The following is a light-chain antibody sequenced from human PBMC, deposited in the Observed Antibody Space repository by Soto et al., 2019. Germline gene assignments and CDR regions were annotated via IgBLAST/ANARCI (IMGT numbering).Light chain of an antibody. CDR3: CSYAGSSTVV. Sequence: QSALTQPAYVSVSPGQSITISCTGTSSDVGSYNLVSWYQQHPAKAPKLMIYEGSKRPSGVSNRFSGSKSGNTASLTISGLQAEDEADYYCCSYAGSSTVVFGGGTKVTVL. V-gene: IGLV2-23*01. J-gene: IGLJ2*01. CDR1: SSDVGSYNL. CDR2: EGS.